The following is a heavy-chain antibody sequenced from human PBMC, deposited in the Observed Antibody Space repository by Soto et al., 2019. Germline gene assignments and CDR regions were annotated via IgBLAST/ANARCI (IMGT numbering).Heavy chain of an antibody. Sequence: QINLIESGPTLVKLTQTLTLTCTFSGFSLSTSGAAVGWVRQHPGRALEWLALIYWDGDKRYNASLGNRLTITKDTSMNQVVLTLTNVDPADTATYYCAHRATMTIFGLIIDNGIWFDPWGQGTRVIVSS. CDR3: AHRATMTIFGLIIDNGIWFDP. CDR1: GFSLSTSGAA. D-gene: IGHD3-3*01. V-gene: IGHV2-5*02. CDR2: IYWDGDK. J-gene: IGHJ5*02.